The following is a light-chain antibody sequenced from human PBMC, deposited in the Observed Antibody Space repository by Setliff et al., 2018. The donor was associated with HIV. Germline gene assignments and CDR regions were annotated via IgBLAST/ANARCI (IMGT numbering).Light chain of an antibody. CDR3: AAWDDSLSGYV. Sequence: QSALAQPASVSGSPGQSITISCAGSNSDIGTYNYVSWYQQYPGKAPKLIIFDVTKRPSGVSTRFSGSKSGHKASLTISGLQAEDEADYYCAAWDDSLSGYVFGTGTKVTVL. V-gene: IGLV2-14*03. CDR2: DVT. CDR1: NSDIGTYNY. J-gene: IGLJ1*01.